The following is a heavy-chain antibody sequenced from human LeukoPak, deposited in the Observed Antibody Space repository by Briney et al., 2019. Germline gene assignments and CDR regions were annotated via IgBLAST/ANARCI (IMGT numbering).Heavy chain of an antibody. CDR2: ISYDGSNK. D-gene: IGHD1-14*01. J-gene: IGHJ6*02. V-gene: IGHV3-30-3*01. CDR3: ARRYRSTRRYYYYGMDV. CDR1: GFTFSSYA. Sequence: PGGSLRLSCAASGFTFSSYAMHWVRQAPGKGLEWVAVISYDGSNKYYADSVKGRFTISRDNSKNTLYLQMNSLRAEDTAVYYCARRYRSTRRYYYYGMDVWGQGTTVTVSS.